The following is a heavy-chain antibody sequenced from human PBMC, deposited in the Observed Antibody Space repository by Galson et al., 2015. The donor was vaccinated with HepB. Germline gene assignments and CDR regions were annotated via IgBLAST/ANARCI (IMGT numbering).Heavy chain of an antibody. CDR1: GGSFSGYY. CDR3: ARGRYSSSWYFYYYYGMDV. CDR2: INHSGST. J-gene: IGHJ6*02. D-gene: IGHD6-13*01. Sequence: ETLSLTCAVYGGSFSGYYWSWIRQPPGKGLEWIGEINHSGSTNYNPSLKSRVTISVDTSKNQFSLKLSSVTAADTAVYYCARGRYSSSWYFYYYYGMDVWGQGTTVTVSS. V-gene: IGHV4-34*01.